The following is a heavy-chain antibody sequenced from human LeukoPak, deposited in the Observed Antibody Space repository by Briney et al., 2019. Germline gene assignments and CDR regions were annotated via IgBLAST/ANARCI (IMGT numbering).Heavy chain of an antibody. CDR2: ISYDGSNK. Sequence: GGSLRLSCAASGFTFSSYAMSWVRQAPGKGLEWVAVISYDGSNKYYADSVKGRFTISRDNSKNTLYLQMNSLRAEDTALYYCAKRSDSRSYSAIDCWGQGTLVTVSS. V-gene: IGHV3-30-3*02. D-gene: IGHD1-26*01. CDR1: GFTFSSYA. CDR3: AKRSDSRSYSAIDC. J-gene: IGHJ4*02.